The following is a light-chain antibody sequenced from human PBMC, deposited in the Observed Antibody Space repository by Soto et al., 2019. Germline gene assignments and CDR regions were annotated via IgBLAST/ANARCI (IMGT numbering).Light chain of an antibody. CDR2: GAS. CDR3: QQYNNWPRT. V-gene: IGKV3-15*01. CDR1: QSVSSN. J-gene: IGKJ1*01. Sequence: EIVMTQSPATLSVSPAERATLSCRASQSVSSNLAWYQQKPGQAPRLLIYGASTRATGIPARFSGSGSGTEFTLTISSLQSEDFAVYYCQQYNNWPRTFGQGTKV.